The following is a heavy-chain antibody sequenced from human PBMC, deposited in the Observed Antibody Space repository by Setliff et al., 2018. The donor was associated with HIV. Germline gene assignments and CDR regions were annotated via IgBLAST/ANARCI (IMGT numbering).Heavy chain of an antibody. D-gene: IGHD3-16*02. CDR3: ARHQVIPTVIGAFDI. Sequence: SETLSLTCTVSGDSISTSNSYWGWVRQPPGKGLEWIGSLYYGGSTYYNPSLKSRVTISVDTSRNHFSLKLSSVTAADTAVYYCARHQVIPTVIGAFDIWGQGTVVTVSS. J-gene: IGHJ3*02. V-gene: IGHV4-39*01. CDR1: GDSISTSNSY. CDR2: LYYGGST.